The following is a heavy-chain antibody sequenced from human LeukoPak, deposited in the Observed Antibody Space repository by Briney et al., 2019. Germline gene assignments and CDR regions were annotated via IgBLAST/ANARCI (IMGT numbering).Heavy chain of an antibody. D-gene: IGHD3-3*01. CDR1: GFTFSSYW. J-gene: IGHJ4*02. Sequence: GGSLRLSCAASGFTFSSYWMSWVRQAPGKGLEWVANIKQDGSEKYYVDSVKGRFTISRDNAKNSLYLQMNGLRAEDTAVYYCASLLTTYYDFWSGYYTEYFDYWGQGTLVTVSS. CDR3: ASLLTTYYDFWSGYYTEYFDY. V-gene: IGHV3-7*01. CDR2: IKQDGSEK.